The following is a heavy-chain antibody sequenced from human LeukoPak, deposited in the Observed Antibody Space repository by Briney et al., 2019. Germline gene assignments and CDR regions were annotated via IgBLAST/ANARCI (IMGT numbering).Heavy chain of an antibody. CDR1: GGSISSFY. CDR2: IYYTGST. Sequence: PSETLSLTCTASGGSISSFYWSWIRQPPGKGLEWIGYIYYTGSTNYNPSLKSRLTISVDTSKNLFSLKLSSVTAADTAVYYCARASETLRRFDPWGQGTLVTVSS. CDR3: ARASETLRRFDP. V-gene: IGHV4-59*01. J-gene: IGHJ5*02.